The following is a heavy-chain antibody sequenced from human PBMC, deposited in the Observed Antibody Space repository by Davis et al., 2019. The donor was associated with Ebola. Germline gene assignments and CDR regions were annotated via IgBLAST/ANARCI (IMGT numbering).Heavy chain of an antibody. CDR1: GASITKYF. J-gene: IGHJ4*02. CDR2: FSHSGRS. D-gene: IGHD4-23*01. V-gene: IGHV4-59*08. CDR3: ARQESQLHRYYFDS. Sequence: SETLSLTCNVSGASITKYFWSWIRQPPGKGLEWIAYFSHSGRSNDNPSLRSRIIISVDTSKSQLSLKLSSVTAADTAVYYCARQESQLHRYYFDSWGQGTLVTVSS.